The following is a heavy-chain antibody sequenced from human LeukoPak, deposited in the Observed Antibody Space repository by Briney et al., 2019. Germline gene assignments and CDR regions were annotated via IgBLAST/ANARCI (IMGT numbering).Heavy chain of an antibody. D-gene: IGHD3-16*01. V-gene: IGHV1-2*02. CDR1: GYTFTGYY. CDR3: ARDLGLSGFDY. CDR2: INPNSGGT. J-gene: IGHJ4*02. Sequence: ASVKVSCKASGYTFTGYYMHWVRQAPGQGLEWMGWINPNSGGTNYAQKFQGRVTMTRDTSISTAYMELSRMRSDDMAVYYCARDLGLSGFDYWGQGTLVTVSS.